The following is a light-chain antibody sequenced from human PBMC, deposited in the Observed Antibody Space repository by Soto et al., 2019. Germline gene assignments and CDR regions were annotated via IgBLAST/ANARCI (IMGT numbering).Light chain of an antibody. V-gene: IGKV3-11*01. CDR2: DAS. Sequence: EIVLTQSPATLSLSPGERATLSCRASQSVSSSLAWYQHKPCQAPRLLIYDASNRATGIPARFSGSGSWTDFPLTISSLEPEDFAVYYCQQRSNWSLFTFGPGTKVDIK. J-gene: IGKJ3*01. CDR3: QQRSNWSLFT. CDR1: QSVSSS.